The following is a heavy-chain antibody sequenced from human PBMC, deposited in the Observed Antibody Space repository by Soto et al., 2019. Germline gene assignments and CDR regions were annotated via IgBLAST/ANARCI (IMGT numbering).Heavy chain of an antibody. V-gene: IGHV2-5*02. D-gene: IGHD3-16*01. CDR3: AHQGGGDRILDF. J-gene: IGHJ4*02. CDR1: GFSLSTNGVG. Sequence: QITLKESGPTLVKPTQTLTLTCTFSGFSLSTNGVGVGWIRQPPGKALEWLALIYWDDSKEYSPSLRSRLTITKDTSKNQVVLTMTNMDPVDTATYYCAHQGGGDRILDFWGQGTLVTVSS. CDR2: IYWDDSK.